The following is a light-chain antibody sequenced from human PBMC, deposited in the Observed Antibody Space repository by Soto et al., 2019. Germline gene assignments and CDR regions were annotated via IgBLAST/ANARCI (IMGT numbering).Light chain of an antibody. CDR2: WAY. Sequence: DIVMIQSPDSLAVSLGETATINCKSSQSLLYSSNNKNYLAWYRQKPRQPPELLIYWAYTRESGVPGRYSGSGSGTDFTLTISSLRAEDVAIYYCQQYYETPLTFGGGTTVEIK. V-gene: IGKV4-1*01. CDR3: QQYYETPLT. CDR1: QSLLYSSNNKNY. J-gene: IGKJ4*01.